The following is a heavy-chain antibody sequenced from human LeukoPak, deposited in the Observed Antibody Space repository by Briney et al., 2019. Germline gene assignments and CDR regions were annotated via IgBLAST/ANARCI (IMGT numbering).Heavy chain of an antibody. V-gene: IGHV3-21*01. Sequence: GGSLRLSCAACGFTFSIYSMNWVRQAPGKGLEWVSSISSSSSYIYYADSVKGRFTISRDNAKNSLYLQMNSLRAEDTAVYYCASVRNYYDSSGYFDYWGQGTLVTVSS. CDR3: ASVRNYYDSSGYFDY. CDR2: ISSSSSYI. D-gene: IGHD3-22*01. CDR1: GFTFSIYS. J-gene: IGHJ4*02.